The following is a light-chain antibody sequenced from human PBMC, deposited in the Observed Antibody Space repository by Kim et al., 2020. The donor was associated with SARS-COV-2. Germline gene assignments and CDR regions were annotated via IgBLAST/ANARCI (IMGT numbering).Light chain of an antibody. Sequence: EIVMTQSPATLSVSPGEGATLSCRASQSVGTNLVWYQQKPGQAPSLLIYDASTRPTGLPARFSGSGSGTEFTLTISGLQSEDFAVYYCQQYNNWPRTFGQGTKVDIK. CDR1: QSVGTN. V-gene: IGKV3-15*01. CDR2: DAS. CDR3: QQYNNWPRT. J-gene: IGKJ1*01.